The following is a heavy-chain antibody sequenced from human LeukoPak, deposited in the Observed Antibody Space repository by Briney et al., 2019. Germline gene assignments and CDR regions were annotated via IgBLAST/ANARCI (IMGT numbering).Heavy chain of an antibody. CDR1: GGSISSDY. V-gene: IGHV4-59*08. J-gene: IGHJ4*02. CDR2: IYNSGST. CDR3: ARVDTADFGGVIPEGHYFDY. Sequence: SETLSLTCTVSGGSISSDYWSWIRQPPGRGLEWIGYIYNSGSTNYNPSLKSRVTISVDTSKNQFFLKLNSVTAADTAVYYCARVDTADFGGVIPEGHYFDYWGQGTLVTVSS. D-gene: IGHD3-16*02.